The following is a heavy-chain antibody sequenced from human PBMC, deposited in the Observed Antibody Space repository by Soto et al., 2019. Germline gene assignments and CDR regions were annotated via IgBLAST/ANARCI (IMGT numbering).Heavy chain of an antibody. V-gene: IGHV3-9*01. Sequence: GGSLRLSCAASGFTFDDYAMHWVRQAPGKGLEWVSGISWNSGSIGYADSVKGRFTISRDNAKNSLYLQMNSLRDEDTAVYYCARDGPGYYDFWSGYFALDYWGQGTLVTVSS. J-gene: IGHJ4*02. D-gene: IGHD3-3*01. CDR2: ISWNSGSI. CDR3: ARDGPGYYDFWSGYFALDY. CDR1: GFTFDDYA.